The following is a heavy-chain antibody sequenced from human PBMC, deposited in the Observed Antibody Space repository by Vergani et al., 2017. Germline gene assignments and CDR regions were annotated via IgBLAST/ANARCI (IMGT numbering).Heavy chain of an antibody. J-gene: IGHJ4*02. V-gene: IGHV3-21*01. CDR3: ARAYCSSTSCYGGY. CDR1: GFTFSSCS. CDR2: ISSSSSYI. D-gene: IGHD2-2*01. Sequence: EVQLVESGGGLVKPGGSLRLSCAASGFTFSSCSMNWVRQAPGKGLEWVSSISSSSSYIYYADSVKGRFTISRDNAKNSLYLQMNSLRAEDTAVYYCARAYCSSTSCYGGYWGQGTLVTVSS.